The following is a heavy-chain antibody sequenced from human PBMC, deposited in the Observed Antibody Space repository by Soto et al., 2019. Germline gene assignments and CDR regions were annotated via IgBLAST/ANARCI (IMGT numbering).Heavy chain of an antibody. CDR1: GGAFSDYA. V-gene: IGHV1-69*12. CDR2: IMPIFRAP. D-gene: IGHD2-21*02. Sequence: QVQLVQSGAEVKKPGSSVKVSCKASGGAFSDYAFSWVRQAPGQGLEWLGGIMPIFRAPDSAQKFQGRVTISADEVTRTAYMEMNSLRSEDTAVYYCASWLKGTDIGNYYYGMDVWGQGTTVTVS. J-gene: IGHJ6*02. CDR3: ASWLKGTDIGNYYYGMDV.